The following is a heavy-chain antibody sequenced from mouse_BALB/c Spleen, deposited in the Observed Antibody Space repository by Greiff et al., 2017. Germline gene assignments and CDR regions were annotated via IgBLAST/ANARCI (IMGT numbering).Heavy chain of an antibody. D-gene: IGHD1-2*01. Sequence: VQLKESGGGLVQPGGSLKLSCAASGFTFSSYGMSWVRQTPDKRLELVATINSNGGSTYYPDSVKGRFTISRDNAKNTLYLQMSSLKSEDTAMYYCAARGYYGYYFDDWGQGTTLTVSS. CDR3: AARGYYGYYFDD. CDR1: GFTFSSYG. CDR2: INSNGGST. J-gene: IGHJ2*01. V-gene: IGHV5-6-3*01.